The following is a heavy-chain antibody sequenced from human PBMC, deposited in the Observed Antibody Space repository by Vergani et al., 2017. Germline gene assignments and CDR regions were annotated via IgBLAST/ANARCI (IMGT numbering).Heavy chain of an antibody. J-gene: IGHJ4*02. CDR2: IYYSGRT. D-gene: IGHD1-26*01. Sequence: QLQLQESGPGLVKPSETLSLICTVSGGSINPSSSFWGWVRQPAGKGLEWIGRIYYSGRTDYNPSLESRVTISVDTSKNTFSLKLNSVTAADTAIYYCARDSAVGGTFDSWGQGTLVSVSS. CDR3: ARDSAVGGTFDS. V-gene: IGHV4-39*07. CDR1: GGSINPSSSF.